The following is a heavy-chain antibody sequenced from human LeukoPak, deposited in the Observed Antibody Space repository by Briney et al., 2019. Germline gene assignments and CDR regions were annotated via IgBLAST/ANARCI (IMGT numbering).Heavy chain of an antibody. CDR2: IYYSGST. J-gene: IGHJ6*03. CDR3: ARGIAVASYYYYYMDV. V-gene: IGHV4-39*07. Sequence: SETLSLTCTVSGGSISSRSYYWGWIRQPPGKGLEWIGSIYYSGSTYYNPSLKSRVTISVDTSKNQFSLKLSSVTAADTAVYYCARGIAVASYYYYYMDVWGKGTTVTVSS. D-gene: IGHD6-19*01. CDR1: GGSISSRSYY.